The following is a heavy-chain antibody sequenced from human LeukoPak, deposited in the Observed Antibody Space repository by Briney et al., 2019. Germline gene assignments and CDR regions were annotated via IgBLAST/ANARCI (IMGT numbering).Heavy chain of an antibody. V-gene: IGHV4-59*01. CDR1: GGSISSYY. J-gene: IGHJ4*02. CDR2: IYYSGST. CDR3: ARVRVIPRTQTYYFDY. Sequence: SETLSLTCTVSGGSISSYYWSWIRQPPGKGLEWIGYIYYSGSTNYNPSLKSRVTISVDTSKNQFSLKLSSVTAADTAAYYCARVRVIPRTQTYYFDYWGQGTLVTVSS. D-gene: IGHD1-14*01.